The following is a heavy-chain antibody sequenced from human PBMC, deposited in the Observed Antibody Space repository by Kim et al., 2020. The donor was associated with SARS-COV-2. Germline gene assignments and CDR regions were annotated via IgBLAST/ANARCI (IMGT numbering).Heavy chain of an antibody. CDR2: INHSGST. D-gene: IGHD6-6*01. CDR3: ARGGGKQLVLGY. Sequence: SETLSLTCAVYGGSFSGYYWSWIRQPPGKGLEWIGEINHSGSTNYNPSLKSRVTISVDTSKNQFSLKLSSVTAADTAVYYCARGGGKQLVLGYWGQGTLVTVSS. V-gene: IGHV4-34*01. CDR1: GGSFSGYY. J-gene: IGHJ4*02.